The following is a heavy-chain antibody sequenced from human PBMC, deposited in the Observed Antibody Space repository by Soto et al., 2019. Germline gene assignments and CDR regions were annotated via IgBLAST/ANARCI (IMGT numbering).Heavy chain of an antibody. CDR1: GDSVSSNSAV. D-gene: IGHD3-22*01. J-gene: IGHJ4*02. CDR3: AKLSSGSDY. CDR2: TYYRSKWYN. V-gene: IGHV6-1*01. Sequence: PSQTLSLTCAISGDSVSSNSAVWNWIRQSPSRGLEWLGRTYYRSKWYNDYAVSVKSRITINPDTSKNQFSLQLKSMTPEDRAVYYCAKLSSGSDYWGQETRVPVSS.